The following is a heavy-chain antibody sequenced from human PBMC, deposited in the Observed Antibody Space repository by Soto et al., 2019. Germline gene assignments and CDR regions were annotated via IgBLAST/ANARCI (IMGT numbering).Heavy chain of an antibody. Sequence: SETLSLTCSGSGDSISNNSYRWGWVLQPPGKGLQWIGSVPHTGSTNYTPSLKSRLTISVDTSKTQSFLKLISVTAADTAVYYCARGTRSTFMTLAHFDYWGQGTLVPVS. V-gene: IGHV4-39*07. CDR1: GDSISNNSYR. J-gene: IGHJ4*02. CDR3: ARGTRSTFMTLAHFDY. D-gene: IGHD1-1*01. CDR2: VPHTGST.